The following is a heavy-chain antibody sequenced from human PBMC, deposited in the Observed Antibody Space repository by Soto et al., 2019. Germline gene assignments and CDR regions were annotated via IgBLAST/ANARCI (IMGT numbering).Heavy chain of an antibody. CDR2: IYSGGST. CDR3: ARDWDADSY. J-gene: IGHJ4*02. V-gene: IGHV3-53*01. CDR1: WFTVSSNY. D-gene: IGHD1-26*01. Sequence: VGSLRLSCAASWFTVSSNYTSWVRQAPGKGLEWVSVIYSGGSTYYADSVKGRFTISRDNSKNTLYLQMNSLRAEDTAVYYCARDWDADSYWGQGTLVTVSS.